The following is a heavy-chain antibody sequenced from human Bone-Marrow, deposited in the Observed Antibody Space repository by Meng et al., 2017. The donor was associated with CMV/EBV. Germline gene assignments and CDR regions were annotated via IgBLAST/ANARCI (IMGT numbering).Heavy chain of an antibody. V-gene: IGHV3-30*02. CDR3: ARWGSFLAAIDQEDAFDI. CDR1: GFTFSSYG. J-gene: IGHJ3*02. Sequence: GESLKISCAASGFTFSSYGMHWVRQAPGKGLEWVAFIRYDGSNKYYADSVKGRFTISRDNSKNTLYLQMNSLRAEDTAVYYCARWGSFLAAIDQEDAFDIWGQGTMVTGSS. CDR2: IRYDGSNK. D-gene: IGHD2/OR15-2a*01.